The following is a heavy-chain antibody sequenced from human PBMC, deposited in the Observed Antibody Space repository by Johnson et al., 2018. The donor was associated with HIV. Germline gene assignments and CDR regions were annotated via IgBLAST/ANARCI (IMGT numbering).Heavy chain of an antibody. CDR2: ISYDGSNK. J-gene: IGHJ3*02. Sequence: QVQLVESGGGVVQPGRSLRLSCAASGFTFSSYGMHWVRQAPGKGLEWVAVISYDGSNKYYADSVKGRFTISRDNAKNSLYLQMNSLRAEDTAVYCCARPYILLQLVSAFDIWGQGTMVTVSS. D-gene: IGHD6-6*01. CDR3: ARPYILLQLVSAFDI. V-gene: IGHV3-30*03. CDR1: GFTFSSYG.